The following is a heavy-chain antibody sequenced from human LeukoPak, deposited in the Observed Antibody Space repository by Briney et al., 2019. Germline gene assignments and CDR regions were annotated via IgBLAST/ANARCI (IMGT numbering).Heavy chain of an antibody. CDR3: ARGRSIVVVVAATQATNFDY. CDR2: IIPILGIA. J-gene: IGHJ4*02. V-gene: IGHV1-69*04. D-gene: IGHD2-15*01. Sequence: SVKVSCKASGGTFSSYAISWVRQAPGQGLEWMGRIIPILGIANYAQKFQGRVTITADKSTSTAYMELSSLRSEDTAVYYCARGRSIVVVVAATQATNFDYWGQGTLVTVSS. CDR1: GGTFSSYA.